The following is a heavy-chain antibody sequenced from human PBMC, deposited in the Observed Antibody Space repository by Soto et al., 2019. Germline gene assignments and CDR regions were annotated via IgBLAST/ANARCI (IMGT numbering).Heavy chain of an antibody. V-gene: IGHV4-59*01. CDR3: ARFGAAAAQDDN. J-gene: IGHJ4*01. CDR1: GGSISSSY. CDR2: IYYSGST. D-gene: IGHD6-13*01. Sequence: SETPSLTCTVSGGSISSSYWNWIRQPPGKGLEWIGYIYYSGSTNYNPSLKSRVTISLDTSKNQFSLKLSSVTAADTAVYYCARFGAAAAQDDNWGRGVLVTVSS.